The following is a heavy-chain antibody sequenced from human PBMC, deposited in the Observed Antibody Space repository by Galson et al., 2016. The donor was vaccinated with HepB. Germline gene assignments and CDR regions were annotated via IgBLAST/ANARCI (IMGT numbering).Heavy chain of an antibody. CDR3: VRDGFGVYDF. V-gene: IGHV3-15*01. J-gene: IGHJ4*02. D-gene: IGHD3-10*01. CDR1: GITFNNAW. Sequence: SLRLSCAASGITFNNAWMSWVRQAPGKGPEWVGLIKSDSDGGTTDYAAPVKGRISISRDDSISKVLLQMNRLNTEATAVYYCVRDGFGVYDFWGQGTLVTVSS. CDR2: IKSDSDGGTT.